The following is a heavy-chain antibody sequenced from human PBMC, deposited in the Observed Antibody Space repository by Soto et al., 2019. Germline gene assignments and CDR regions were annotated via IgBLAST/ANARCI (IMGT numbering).Heavy chain of an antibody. CDR3: AKESVVVPVAMDY. CDR1: GYTLTSYA. J-gene: IGHJ4*02. V-gene: IGHV3-23*01. D-gene: IGHD2-2*01. Sequence: EVQLLESGGGLVQRGGSLRLSCAASGYTLTSYAMSWVRQAPGKGLEWVSGISGSGARTYYADSVKGRFTVSRDNSKNTLYLQMNSLRAEDTAVYYCAKESVVVPVAMDYWGQGTLVTVSS. CDR2: ISGSGART.